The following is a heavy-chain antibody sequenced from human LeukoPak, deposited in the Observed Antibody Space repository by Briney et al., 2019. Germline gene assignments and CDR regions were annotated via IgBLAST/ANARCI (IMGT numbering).Heavy chain of an antibody. D-gene: IGHD6-13*01. CDR3: ARGAQLTDY. CDR2: ISSNGGST. V-gene: IGHV3-64*01. CDR1: GFTFSSYA. Sequence: GGSLRLSCAASGFTFSSYAMHWVRQAPGKGLEYVSAISSNGGSTYYANSVKGRFTISRDNSKNTLYLQMGSLRAEDMAVYYCARGAQLTDYWGQGTLVIVSS. J-gene: IGHJ4*02.